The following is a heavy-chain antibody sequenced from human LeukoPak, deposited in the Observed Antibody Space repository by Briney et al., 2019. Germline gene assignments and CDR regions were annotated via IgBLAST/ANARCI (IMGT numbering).Heavy chain of an antibody. CDR2: INHSGST. CDR3: ARERLYSGYDSDAFDI. V-gene: IGHV4-34*01. Sequence: PSETLSLTCAVYGGSFSGYYWSWIRQPPGKGLEWIGEINHSGSTNYNPSLKSRVTISVDTSKNQFSLKLSSVTAADTAVYYCARERLYSGYDSDAFDIWGQGTMVTVSS. D-gene: IGHD5-12*01. J-gene: IGHJ3*02. CDR1: GGSFSGYY.